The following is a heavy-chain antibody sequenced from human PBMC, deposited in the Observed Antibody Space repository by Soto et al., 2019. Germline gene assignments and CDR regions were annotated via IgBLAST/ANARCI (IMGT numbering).Heavy chain of an antibody. CDR2: IYYSGST. D-gene: IGHD2-2*01. CDR1: GGSISNYY. J-gene: IGHJ4*02. V-gene: IGHV4-59*01. CDR3: ARAVLPATAPFDY. Sequence: QVQLQESGPRLVKPSETLSLTCIVSGGSISNYYWSWIRQPPGKGLEWIGYIYYSGSTNYNPSRQRRVTISVDTSKNRFSLKLSSATAADTAVYYCARAVLPATAPFDYWGQGTLVTVSS.